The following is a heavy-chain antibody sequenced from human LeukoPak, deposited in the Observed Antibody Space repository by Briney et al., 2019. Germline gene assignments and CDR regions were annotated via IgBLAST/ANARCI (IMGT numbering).Heavy chain of an antibody. J-gene: IGHJ4*02. D-gene: IGHD3-9*01. CDR1: GFTFSSYA. Sequence: GGSLRLSCAASGFTFSSYAMSWVRQAPGKGLEWVSAISGSGGSTYYADSVKGRFTISRDNSKNTLYLQMNSLRAEDTAVYYCAKAPYYDILTGYHYFDYWGQGTLVTVSS. CDR3: AKAPYYDILTGYHYFDY. V-gene: IGHV3-23*01. CDR2: ISGSGGST.